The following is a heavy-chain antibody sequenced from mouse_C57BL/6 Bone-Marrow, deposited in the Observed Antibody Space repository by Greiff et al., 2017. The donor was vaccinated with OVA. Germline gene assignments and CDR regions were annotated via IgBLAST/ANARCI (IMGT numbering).Heavy chain of an antibody. CDR2: INPNNGGT. D-gene: IGHD4-1*01. V-gene: IGHV1-18*01. Sequence: VQLKQSGPELVKPGASVKIPCKASGYTFTDYNMDWVKQSHGKSLEWIGDINPNNGGTIYNQKFKGKATLTVDKSSSTAYMELRSLTSEDTAVYYCARQNLGRDYFDYWGQGTTLTVSS. CDR1: GYTFTDYN. CDR3: ARQNLGRDYFDY. J-gene: IGHJ2*01.